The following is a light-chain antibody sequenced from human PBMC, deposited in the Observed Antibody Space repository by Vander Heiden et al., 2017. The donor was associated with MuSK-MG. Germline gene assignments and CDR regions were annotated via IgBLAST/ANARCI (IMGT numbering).Light chain of an antibody. CDR2: GAS. CDR1: ESISTY. Sequence: DIQMTQSPSSLSASVGDRVTITCRASESISTYLNWYQQTPGKAPKLLIYGASNLHSGVPSRFRGSGSGTDFTLTIGGLHPEDSATYYCQQSYSAPAFGQGTKVEIK. V-gene: IGKV1-39*01. CDR3: QQSYSAPA. J-gene: IGKJ1*01.